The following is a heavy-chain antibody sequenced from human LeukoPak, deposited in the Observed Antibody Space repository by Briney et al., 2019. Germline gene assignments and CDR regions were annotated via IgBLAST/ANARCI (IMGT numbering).Heavy chain of an antibody. V-gene: IGHV1-24*01. D-gene: IGHD4-11*01. Sequence: GASVTVSCKVSGHSLSDLSIHWVRQAPGKGVVWTGGFDIEDAETIYAQEFEGRVIMTEDTATETAYMELSSLKSEDTAVYYCVAEVIEVTMGDYWGQGTLVTVSS. CDR1: GHSLSDLS. CDR2: FDIEDAET. CDR3: VAEVIEVTMGDY. J-gene: IGHJ4*02.